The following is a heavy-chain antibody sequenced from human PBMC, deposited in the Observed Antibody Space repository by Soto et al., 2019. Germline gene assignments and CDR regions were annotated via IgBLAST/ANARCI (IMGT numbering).Heavy chain of an antibody. D-gene: IGHD6-19*01. Sequence: ASVKVSFKASGYTFTSYGISWVRQAPGQGLEWMGWISAYNGNTNYAQKLQGRVTMTTDTSTSTAYMELSSLRSEDTAVDYCAADGYSSGCYVWGQGTTVTVSS. CDR1: GYTFTSYG. CDR3: AADGYSSGCYV. V-gene: IGHV1-18*01. CDR2: ISAYNGNT. J-gene: IGHJ6*02.